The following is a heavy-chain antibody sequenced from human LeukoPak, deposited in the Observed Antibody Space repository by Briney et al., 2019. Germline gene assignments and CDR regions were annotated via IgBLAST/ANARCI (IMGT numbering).Heavy chain of an antibody. CDR2: IYPGDSDT. V-gene: IGHV5-51*01. CDR3: ARLRRYSRTYYYYGMDV. Sequence: GESLKISCKGSGYSFTSYWIGWVRQMPGKGLEWMGIIYPGDSDTRYSPSFQGQVTISADKSISTAYLQWSSLKASDTAMYYCARLRRYSRTYYYYGMDVWDQGTTVTVSS. CDR1: GYSFTSYW. J-gene: IGHJ6*02. D-gene: IGHD6-13*01.